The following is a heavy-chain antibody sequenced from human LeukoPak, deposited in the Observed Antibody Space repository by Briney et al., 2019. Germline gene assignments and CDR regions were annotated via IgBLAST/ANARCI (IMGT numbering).Heavy chain of an antibody. CDR2: IYYSGST. J-gene: IGHJ5*02. CDR3: ARGGGPLGSGWYEAQDPILVVSGWFDP. CDR1: GGSISSYY. D-gene: IGHD6-19*01. V-gene: IGHV4-59*01. Sequence: SETLSLTCTVSGGSISSYYWSWIRQPPGKGLEWIGYIYYSGSTNYNPSLKSRVTISVDTSKNQFSLKLSSVTAADTAVYYCARGGGPLGSGWYEAQDPILVVSGWFDPWGQGTLVTVSS.